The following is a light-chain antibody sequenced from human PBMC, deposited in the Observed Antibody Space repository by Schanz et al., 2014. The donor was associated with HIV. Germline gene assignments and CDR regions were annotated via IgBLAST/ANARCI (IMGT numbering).Light chain of an antibody. Sequence: QSVLTQPPSASGSPGQPVTIFCTGSSSDVGGYNYVSWYQQHPGKAPKVMIYEVSRRPSGVPDRFSGSKSGNTASLTVSGLQAEDEADYYCSSYAGNNYYVFGTGTKVTVL. CDR2: EVS. J-gene: IGLJ1*01. CDR3: SSYAGNNYYV. V-gene: IGLV2-8*01. CDR1: SSDVGGYNY.